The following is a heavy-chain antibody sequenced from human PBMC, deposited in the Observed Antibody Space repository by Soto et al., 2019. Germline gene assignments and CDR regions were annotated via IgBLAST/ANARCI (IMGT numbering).Heavy chain of an antibody. D-gene: IGHD2-15*01. CDR3: ENDRDRLCFDP. J-gene: IGHJ5*02. V-gene: IGHV3-23*01. CDR1: GFTFSNYA. Sequence: GGSLRLSCAASGFTFSNYAVSWVRQAPGKGLEWVSAISGSGGTTYYADSVKGRFTIYRDNSKKTVYLQMNSLRAEDTAVYYCENDRDRLCFDPWGQGNLVTVSS. CDR2: ISGSGGTT.